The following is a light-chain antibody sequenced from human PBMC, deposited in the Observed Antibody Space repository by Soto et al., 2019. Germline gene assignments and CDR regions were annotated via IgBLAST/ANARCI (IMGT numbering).Light chain of an antibody. CDR3: QVWDSSSDQV. J-gene: IGLJ1*01. V-gene: IGLV3-21*02. Sequence: SYELTQPPSVSVAPGQTARITCGGNNIGSKSVHWYQQKPGQAPVLVVYDDSGRPSGIPERFSGSNSGNTATLTISRVEAGDEADYYCQVWDSSSDQVFGTGTKVTVL. CDR2: DDS. CDR1: NIGSKS.